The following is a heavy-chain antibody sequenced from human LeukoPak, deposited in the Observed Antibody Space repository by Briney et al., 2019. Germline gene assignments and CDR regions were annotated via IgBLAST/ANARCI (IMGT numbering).Heavy chain of an antibody. Sequence: PSETLSLTCTVSGGFISSYYWSWIRQPPGKGLEWIGYIYYSGSTNYNPSLKSRVTISVDTSKNQFSLKLSSVTAADTAVYYCASLYDWDAFDIWGQGTMVTVSS. D-gene: IGHD3-16*01. CDR1: GGFISSYY. V-gene: IGHV4-59*01. J-gene: IGHJ3*02. CDR3: ASLYDWDAFDI. CDR2: IYYSGST.